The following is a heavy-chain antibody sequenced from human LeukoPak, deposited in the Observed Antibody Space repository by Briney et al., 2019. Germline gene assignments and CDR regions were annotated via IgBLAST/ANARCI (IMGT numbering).Heavy chain of an antibody. CDR2: IYYTGST. V-gene: IGHV4-59*01. CDR3: ARGKQQLGV. J-gene: IGHJ4*02. CDR1: GGSISTYY. D-gene: IGHD6-13*01. Sequence: SETLSLTCTVSGGSISTYYWSWIRQPPGKGLEWIGYIYYTGSTNYTPSLKSRVTISVDTSKNQFSLKVSSVTAADTAVYYCARGKQQLGVWGQGTLVTVSS.